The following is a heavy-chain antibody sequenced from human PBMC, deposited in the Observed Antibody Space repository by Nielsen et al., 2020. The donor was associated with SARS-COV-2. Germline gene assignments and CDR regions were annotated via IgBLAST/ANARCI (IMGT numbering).Heavy chain of an antibody. CDR2: ISHSGST. V-gene: IGHV4-34*01. CDR1: GGSFSGYY. Sequence: SETLSLTCAVYGGSFSGYYWSWIRQPTGKGLEWIGEISHSGSTNYKPSLKSRVTISVDRSKNQFSLKMRSVTAADTAVYYCVRYCSSTSCPRYYYYYYMDVWGKGTTVTVSS. J-gene: IGHJ6*03. CDR3: VRYCSSTSCPRYYYYYYMDV. D-gene: IGHD2-2*01.